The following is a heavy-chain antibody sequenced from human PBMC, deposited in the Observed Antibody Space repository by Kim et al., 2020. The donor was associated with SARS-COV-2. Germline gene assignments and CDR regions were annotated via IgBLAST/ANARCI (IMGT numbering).Heavy chain of an antibody. CDR1: GGSFSGYS. CDR3: ARRQLVVYYMDV. Sequence: SETLSLTCAVYGGSFSGYSWSWVRQPPGKGLEWIGEVNHSGITNYNPSLKSRVTISVDSFRKQFSLKLNSVTAADTAVYYCARRQLVVYYMDVWDKGTTV. D-gene: IGHD3-10*01. V-gene: IGHV4-34*01. J-gene: IGHJ6*03. CDR2: VNHSGIT.